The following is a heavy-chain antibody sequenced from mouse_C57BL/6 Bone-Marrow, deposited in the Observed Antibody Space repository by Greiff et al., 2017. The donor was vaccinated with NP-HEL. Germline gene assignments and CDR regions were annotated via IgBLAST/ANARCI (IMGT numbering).Heavy chain of an antibody. CDR3: TVYYGIWYFDV. V-gene: IGHV1-5*01. J-gene: IGHJ1*03. D-gene: IGHD1-1*01. CDR2: IYPGNSDT. CDR1: GYTFTSYW. Sequence: VQLQQSGTVLARPGASVKMSCKTSGYTFTSYWMHWVKQRPGQGLEWIGDIYPGNSDTSYNQKFKGKATLTAVTSASTAYMELSSLTHEDSAVYYCTVYYGIWYFDVWGTGTTVTVSS.